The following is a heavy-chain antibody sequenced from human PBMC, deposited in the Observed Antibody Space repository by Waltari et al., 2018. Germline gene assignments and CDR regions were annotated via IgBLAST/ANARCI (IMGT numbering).Heavy chain of an antibody. J-gene: IGHJ4*02. D-gene: IGHD1-26*01. CDR1: GYAFTDSY. CDR3: VTQRPWEDY. V-gene: IGHV1-2*06. CDR2: LLPNNNYP. Sequence: QVQLVQSGAEVRKPGASVKVSCKTSGYAFTDSYIHWVRQAPGQGLECLVPLLPNNNYPIYEQKFQGRVTMTRDTSITTAYMELSSLTSDDTALYYCVTQRPWEDYWGQGTRVTVSP.